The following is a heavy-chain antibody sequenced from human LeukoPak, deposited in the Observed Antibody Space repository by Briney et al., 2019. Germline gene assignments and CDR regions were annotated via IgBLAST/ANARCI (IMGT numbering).Heavy chain of an antibody. V-gene: IGHV3-30*02. J-gene: IGHJ3*02. CDR3: ARRSGIAVAGDDAFDI. CDR1: GFAFSRYG. Sequence: GGSLRLSCAASGFAFSRYGMHWVRQAPVKGLEWVAFIQYEGSNKYYADSVKGRFTISRDNSKNTLYLQMNSLRAEDTAVYYCARRSGIAVAGDDAFDIWGQGTMVTVSS. CDR2: IQYEGSNK. D-gene: IGHD6-19*01.